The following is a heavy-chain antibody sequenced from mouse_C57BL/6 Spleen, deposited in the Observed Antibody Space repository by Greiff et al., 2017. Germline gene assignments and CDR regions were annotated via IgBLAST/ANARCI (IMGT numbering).Heavy chain of an antibody. CDR3: ARDYEAMDY. V-gene: IGHV1-53*01. D-gene: IGHD1-1*01. CDR1: CYTFPSYS. CDR2: INPSNGGT. Sequence: QVHLQQPGTELVNPWASVKLSCKASCYTFPSYSMHWVKQRPGQGLDWIGNINPSNGGTHYNEKFKSKATLTADKSSSTAYMQLSSLTSEDSAVYYCARDYEAMDYWGQGTSVTVSS. J-gene: IGHJ4*01.